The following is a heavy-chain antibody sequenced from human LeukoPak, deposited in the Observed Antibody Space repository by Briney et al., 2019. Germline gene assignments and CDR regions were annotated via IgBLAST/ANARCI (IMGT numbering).Heavy chain of an antibody. V-gene: IGHV3-74*01. CDR2: INSDGSST. CDR3: ARIQGSSSSVGDH. CDR1: GFTFSSYW. D-gene: IGHD6-6*01. J-gene: IGHJ4*02. Sequence: PGGSLRLSCAASGFTFSSYWMHWVRQAPGRGLVWVSRINSDGSSTSYADSVKGRFTISRDNAKNTLYLQMNSLRAEDTAVYYCARIQGSSSSVGDHWGQGTLVTVSS.